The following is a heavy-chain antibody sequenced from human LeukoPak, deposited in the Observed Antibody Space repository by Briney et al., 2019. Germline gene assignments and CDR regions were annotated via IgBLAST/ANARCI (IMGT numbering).Heavy chain of an antibody. CDR2: ISGSGGST. J-gene: IGHJ4*02. D-gene: IGHD2-2*01. CDR3: AKVCYQLLLQLNLFDY. Sequence: GGSLRLSCAASGFTFNSYAMSWVRQAPGKGLEWVSAISGSGGSTFYADSVKGRFPIYRQNSKNTCYLQRNSLRAEDTAVYYWAKVCYQLLLQLNLFDYGGQGTLVTVSS. V-gene: IGHV3-23*01. CDR1: GFTFNSYA.